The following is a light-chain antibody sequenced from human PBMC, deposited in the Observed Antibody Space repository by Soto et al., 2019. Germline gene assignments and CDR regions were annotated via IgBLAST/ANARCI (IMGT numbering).Light chain of an antibody. V-gene: IGKV2-28*01. CDR1: QSLLHSNGYNY. Sequence: DIVITQSPLSLPVTPGEPASISCRSSQSLLHSNGYNYLDWYLQKPGQSPQLLIYLGSNRASGVPDRFSGSGSGTDFTLNISRVEAEDVGLYYCMDAIDKGYTFGQGTKLEIK. CDR3: MDAIDKGYT. CDR2: LGS. J-gene: IGKJ2*01.